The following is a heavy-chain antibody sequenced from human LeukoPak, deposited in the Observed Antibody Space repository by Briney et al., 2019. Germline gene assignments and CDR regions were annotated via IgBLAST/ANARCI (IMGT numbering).Heavy chain of an antibody. V-gene: IGHV3-21*01. D-gene: IGHD2-15*01. CDR1: GFTFSSYS. J-gene: IGHJ4*02. CDR3: ARLGYCSGGTCPDY. Sequence: GGSLRLSCAASGFTFSSYSVNWVRQAPGQGLEWVSSISSSSSYIYYADSVKGRFAISRDNANPSLCLQMNTLRAQDTAVCYCARLGYCSGGTCPDYWGQGTLVTVSS. CDR2: ISSSSSYI.